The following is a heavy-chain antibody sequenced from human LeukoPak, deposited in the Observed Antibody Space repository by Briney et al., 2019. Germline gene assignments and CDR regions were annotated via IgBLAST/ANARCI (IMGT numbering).Heavy chain of an antibody. CDR2: IHYSGST. CDR3: ARRIAVAGLYWFDP. Sequence: SETLSLTCTVSGGSISSSSYYWGWIRQPPGKGLEWIGSIHYSGSTYYNPSLKSRVTISVDTSKNQFSLKLSSVTAADTAVYYCARRIAVAGLYWFDPWGQGTLVTVSS. D-gene: IGHD6-19*01. J-gene: IGHJ5*02. V-gene: IGHV4-39*01. CDR1: GGSISSSSYY.